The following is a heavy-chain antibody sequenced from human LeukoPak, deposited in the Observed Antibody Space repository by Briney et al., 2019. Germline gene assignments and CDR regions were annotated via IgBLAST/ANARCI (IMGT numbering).Heavy chain of an antibody. V-gene: IGHV3-66*01. Sequence: GGSLRLSCAASGFTVSSNYMSWVRQAPGKGLEWVSVIYSGGSTYYADSVKGRFTTSRDSSKNTLYLQMNSLRAEDTAVYYCARDSSGWYNVFDYWGQGTLVTVSS. CDR3: ARDSSGWYNVFDY. J-gene: IGHJ4*02. D-gene: IGHD6-19*01. CDR2: IYSGGST. CDR1: GFTVSSNY.